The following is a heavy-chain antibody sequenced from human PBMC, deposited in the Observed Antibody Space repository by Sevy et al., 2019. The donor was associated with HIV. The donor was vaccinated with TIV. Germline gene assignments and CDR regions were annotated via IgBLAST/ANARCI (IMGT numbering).Heavy chain of an antibody. CDR3: ARADPIVVVPAAKGGWFDP. V-gene: IGHV4-38-2*01. CDR2: IYHSGST. J-gene: IGHJ5*02. D-gene: IGHD2-2*01. Sequence: SETLSLTCAVSGYSISSGYYWGWIRQPPGKGLEWIGSIYHSGSTYYNPSLKSQVTISVDTSKNQFSLKLSSVTAADTAVYYCARADPIVVVPAAKGGWFDPWGQGTLVTVSS. CDR1: GYSISSGYY.